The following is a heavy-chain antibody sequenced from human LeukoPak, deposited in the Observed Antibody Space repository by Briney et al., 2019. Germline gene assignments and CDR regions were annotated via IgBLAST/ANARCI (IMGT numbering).Heavy chain of an antibody. CDR2: IYSGGST. Sequence: GGSLRLSCAASGFTVSSNYVRWVRQAPGRGLEWGSVIYSGGSTYYADSVKGRFTISRHNSKNTLYLQMNSLRAEDTAVYYCARGGEYSSSWVRYYFDYWGQGTLVTVSS. D-gene: IGHD6-6*01. CDR3: ARGGEYSSSWVRYYFDY. J-gene: IGHJ4*02. CDR1: GFTVSSNY. V-gene: IGHV3-53*04.